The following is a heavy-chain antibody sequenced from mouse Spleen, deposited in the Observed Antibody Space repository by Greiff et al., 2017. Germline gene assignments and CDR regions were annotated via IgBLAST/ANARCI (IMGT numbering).Heavy chain of an antibody. CDR1: GYTFTSYW. J-gene: IGHJ2*01. Sequence: VQLQQSGTVLARPGASVKMSCKTSGYTFTSYWMHWVKQRPGQGLEWIGAIYPGNSDTSYNQKFKGKAKLTAVTSASTAYMELSSLTNEDSAVYYCTRNPTYYGNYVLDYWGQGTTLTVSS. CDR2: IYPGNSDT. D-gene: IGHD2-10*01. V-gene: IGHV1-5*01. CDR3: TRNPTYYGNYVLDY.